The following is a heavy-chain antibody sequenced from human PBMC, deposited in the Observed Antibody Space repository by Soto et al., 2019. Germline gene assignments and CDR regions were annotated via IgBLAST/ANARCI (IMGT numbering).Heavy chain of an antibody. D-gene: IGHD3-3*01. Sequence: QVPLVESGGGVVQPGRSLRLSCAASGFTFSSYGMHWVRQAPGKGLEWVAVISYDGSNKYYADSVKGRFTISRDNSKNTLYLQMNSLRAEDTAVYYCAKDWRVRFLEWSSYGMDVWGQGTTVTVSS. CDR1: GFTFSSYG. CDR3: AKDWRVRFLEWSSYGMDV. J-gene: IGHJ6*02. V-gene: IGHV3-30*18. CDR2: ISYDGSNK.